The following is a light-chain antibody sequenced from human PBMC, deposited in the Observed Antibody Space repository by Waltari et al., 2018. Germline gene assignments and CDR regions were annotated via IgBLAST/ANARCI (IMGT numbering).Light chain of an antibody. J-gene: IGKJ4*01. CDR2: KAS. Sequence: DIQMTQSPSSLSASVGDRVTITCRASENVNNYLNWYQQKPGKAPKLLIYKASTLQSGAPSRFSGSGSGTDYTFTISSLQSEDVATYYCQHGYGTPLTFGGGTKVEIK. CDR3: QHGYGTPLT. CDR1: ENVNNY. V-gene: IGKV1-39*01.